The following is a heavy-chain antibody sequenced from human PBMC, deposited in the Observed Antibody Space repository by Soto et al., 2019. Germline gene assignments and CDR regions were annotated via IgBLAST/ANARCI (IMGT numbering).Heavy chain of an antibody. CDR1: GFKFDDYS. V-gene: IGHV3-43*01. D-gene: IGHD4-17*01. J-gene: IGHJ5*01. Sequence: EVQLVESGGAVVQPGGSLRLSCATSGFKFDDYSMHWVRQTPGKGLEWVCLISWDGRRTNYADSVRGRFTVSRDSSKNSLYLQMNSLRSEDTALYYCRTAHYGDYPNRFDSWGHGTLVTVSS. CDR2: ISWDGRRT. CDR3: RTAHYGDYPNRFDS.